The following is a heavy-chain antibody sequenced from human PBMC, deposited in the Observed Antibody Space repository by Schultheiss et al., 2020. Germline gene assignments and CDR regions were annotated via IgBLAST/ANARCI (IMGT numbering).Heavy chain of an antibody. Sequence: SETLSLTCTVSGVSISSYYWSWIRQPPGKGLEWIGYIYYSGRTYYNPSLKSRVTISVDTSKNQFSLKLSSVTAADTAVYYCARGVTTFDYWGQGTLVTVSS. D-gene: IGHD4-17*01. CDR3: ARGVTTFDY. V-gene: IGHV4-59*08. J-gene: IGHJ4*02. CDR1: GVSISSYY. CDR2: IYYSGRT.